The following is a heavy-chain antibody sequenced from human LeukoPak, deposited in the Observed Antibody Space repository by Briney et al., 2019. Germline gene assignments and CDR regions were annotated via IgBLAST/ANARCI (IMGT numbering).Heavy chain of an antibody. Sequence: PSQTLSLTCTVSGGSISSGSYYGSWLRRPAGTGLEWVGRIYTSGSTNYNPSLKSRVTISVDTSKNQFSLKLSSVTAADTAVYYCARESPLYDSSGYYAYWGQGTLVTVSS. J-gene: IGHJ4*02. D-gene: IGHD3-22*01. CDR1: GGSISSGSYY. V-gene: IGHV4-61*02. CDR2: IYTSGST. CDR3: ARESPLYDSSGYYAY.